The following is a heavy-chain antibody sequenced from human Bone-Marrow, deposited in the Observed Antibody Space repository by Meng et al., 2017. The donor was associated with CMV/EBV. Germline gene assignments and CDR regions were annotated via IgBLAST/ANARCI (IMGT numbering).Heavy chain of an antibody. J-gene: IGHJ4*02. CDR2: ISGSGGST. V-gene: IGHV3-23*01. Sequence: GESLKISCAASGFTFSSYAMSWVRQAPGKGLEWVSAISGSGGSTYYADSVKGRFTISRDNSKNTLYLQMNSLRAEDTAVYYCARMRDDYCDYWGQGTLVTVSS. CDR3: ARMRDDYCDY. CDR1: GFTFSSYA. D-gene: IGHD5-24*01.